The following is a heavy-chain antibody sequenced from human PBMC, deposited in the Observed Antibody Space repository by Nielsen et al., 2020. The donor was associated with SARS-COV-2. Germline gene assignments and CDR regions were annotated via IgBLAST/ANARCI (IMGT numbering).Heavy chain of an antibody. Sequence: SVKVSCKASGGTFSSYAISWVRQAPGQGLEWMGGIIPIFGTANYAQKFQGRVTITEDKSTSTAYMELSSLRSEDTAVYYCASGGSHDYSTKQHYYYGMDVWGQGTTVTVSS. CDR3: ASGGSHDYSTKQHYYYGMDV. CDR2: IIPIFGTA. CDR1: GGTFSSYA. V-gene: IGHV1-69*06. J-gene: IGHJ6*02. D-gene: IGHD4-11*01.